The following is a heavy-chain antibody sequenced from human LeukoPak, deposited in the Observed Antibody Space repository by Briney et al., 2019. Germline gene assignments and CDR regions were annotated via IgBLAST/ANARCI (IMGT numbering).Heavy chain of an antibody. CDR2: INHSGST. CDR1: GGSISGYY. V-gene: IGHV4-34*01. J-gene: IGHJ6*02. Sequence: SETLSLTCTVSGGSISGYYWSWIRQPPGKGLEWIGEINHSGSTNYNPSLKSRVTISVDTSRNQFSLKLSPVTAADTAVYYCGRGYYYYYGMDVWGQGTTVTVSS. CDR3: GRGYYYYYGMDV.